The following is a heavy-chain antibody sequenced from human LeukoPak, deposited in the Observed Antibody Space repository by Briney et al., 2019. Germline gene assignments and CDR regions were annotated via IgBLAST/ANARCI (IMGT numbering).Heavy chain of an antibody. CDR1: GGSISSYY. CDR2: IYYSGST. CDR3: ARAQTAPNWFDP. D-gene: IGHD1-14*01. J-gene: IGHJ5*02. Sequence: PSETLSLTCTVSGGSISSYYWSWIRQPPGKGLEWIGYIYYSGSTNYNPPLKSRVTISVDTSKNQFSLKLSSVTAADTAVYYCARAQTAPNWFDPWGQGTLVTVSS. V-gene: IGHV4-59*01.